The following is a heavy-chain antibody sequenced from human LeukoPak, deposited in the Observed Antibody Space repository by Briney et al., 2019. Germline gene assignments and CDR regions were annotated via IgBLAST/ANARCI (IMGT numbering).Heavy chain of an antibody. J-gene: IGHJ3*02. CDR1: GFTFSSYW. V-gene: IGHV3-7*01. D-gene: IGHD3-10*01. Sequence: AGGSLRLSCAASGFTFSSYWMSWVRQAPGKGLEWVANIKQDGSEKYYVDSVKGRFTISRDNAKNSLYLQMNSLRAEDTAVYYCARAPDLWFGDDDAFDIWGQGTMVTVSS. CDR3: ARAPDLWFGDDDAFDI. CDR2: IKQDGSEK.